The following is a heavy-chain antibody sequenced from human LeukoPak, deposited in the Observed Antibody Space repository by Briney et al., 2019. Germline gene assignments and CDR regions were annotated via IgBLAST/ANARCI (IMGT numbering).Heavy chain of an antibody. J-gene: IGHJ4*02. CDR2: INHSGST. V-gene: IGHV4-34*01. CDR1: GGSFSGYY. Sequence: SETLSLTCAVYGGSFSGYYWSWIRQPPGKGLEWIGEINHSGSTNYNPSLKSRVTISVDTSKNQLSLMLSSVTAADTAVYYCARVYFYFDYWGQGTLVTVSS. D-gene: IGHD3-9*01. CDR3: ARVYFYFDY.